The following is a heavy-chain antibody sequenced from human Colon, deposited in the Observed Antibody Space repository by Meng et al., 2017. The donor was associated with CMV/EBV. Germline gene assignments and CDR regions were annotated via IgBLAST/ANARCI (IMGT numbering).Heavy chain of an antibody. CDR1: GFTFDDYA. CDR2: VSWNGDTR. V-gene: IGHV3-9*01. Sequence: SLRLSCTASGFTFDDYAMHWVRQAPGKGLEWVSGVSWNGDTRGYADSVKGRFTMSRDNAKNSLYLLMNGLRAEDTALYYCAKDVVTGDGADAFDVWGQGTMVTVSS. D-gene: IGHD7-27*01. J-gene: IGHJ3*01. CDR3: AKDVVTGDGADAFDV.